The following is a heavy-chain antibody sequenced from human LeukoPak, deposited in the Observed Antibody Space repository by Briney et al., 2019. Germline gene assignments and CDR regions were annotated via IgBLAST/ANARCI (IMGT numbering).Heavy chain of an antibody. CDR1: GGSISSGGYY. J-gene: IGHJ6*03. D-gene: IGHD6-6*01. V-gene: IGHV4-30-2*01. CDR2: IYHSGST. CDR3: ARDRIVAARFEYYYYMDV. Sequence: KSSQTLSLTCTVSGGSISSGGYYWSWIRQPPGKGLEWIGYIYHSGSTYYNPSLKSRVTISVDRSKNQFSLKLSSVTAADTAVYYCARDRIVAARFEYYYYMDVWGKGTTVTVSS.